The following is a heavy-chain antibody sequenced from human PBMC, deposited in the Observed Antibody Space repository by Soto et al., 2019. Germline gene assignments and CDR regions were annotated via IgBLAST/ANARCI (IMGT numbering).Heavy chain of an antibody. J-gene: IGHJ6*03. CDR2: IYSGGST. CDR3: ARVVQTYTPYYMDV. V-gene: IGHV3-53*04. CDR1: GFTVSSNY. Sequence: EVQLVESGGGLVQPGGSLRLSCAASGFTVSSNYMSWVRQAPGKGLEWVSVIYSGGSTYYADSVKGRFTISRHNSKNTLYLQMNSLRAEDTAVYYCARVVQTYTPYYMDVWGKGTTVTVSS. D-gene: IGHD1-1*01.